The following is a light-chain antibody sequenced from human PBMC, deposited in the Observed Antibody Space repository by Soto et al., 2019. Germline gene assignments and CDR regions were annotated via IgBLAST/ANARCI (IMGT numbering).Light chain of an antibody. Sequence: QSVLTQPPSVSAAPGQKVTISCSGSSSNIGNNYVSWYQQLPGTAPKLLIYDNNKRPSGIPDRFSGSKSGTSATLGITGLQTGDEADYYCGPWDSSLRAGAVFGTGTKLTVL. CDR3: GPWDSSLRAGAV. CDR2: DNN. CDR1: SSNIGNNY. V-gene: IGLV1-51*01. J-gene: IGLJ1*01.